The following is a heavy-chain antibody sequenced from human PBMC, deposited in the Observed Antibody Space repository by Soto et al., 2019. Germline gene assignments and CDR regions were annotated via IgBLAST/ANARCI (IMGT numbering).Heavy chain of an antibody. Sequence: QVQLQESGPGLVKPSGTLSLTCAVSGGPISNSNWWTWVRQPPGKGLEWIGQIHHNGSTNYNPSLKRRVTISVDKSKNQFSLKVNSVTAADTAVYYCVKFGFWGQGTLVTVSS. V-gene: IGHV4-4*02. CDR1: GGPISNSNW. J-gene: IGHJ4*02. CDR2: IHHNGST. D-gene: IGHD3-16*01. CDR3: VKFGF.